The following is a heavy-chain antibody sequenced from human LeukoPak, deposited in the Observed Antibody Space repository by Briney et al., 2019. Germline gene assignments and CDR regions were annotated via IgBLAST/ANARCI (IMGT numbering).Heavy chain of an antibody. CDR1: GGTFSSYA. Sequence: VASVKVSCKASGGTFSSYAISWVRQAPGQGLEWMGGIIPIFGTANYAQKFQGRVTITADESTSTAYMELSSLRSEDTAVYYCAREDDYGGNSAYFQHWGQGTLVTVSS. V-gene: IGHV1-69*13. J-gene: IGHJ1*01. D-gene: IGHD4-23*01. CDR2: IIPIFGTA. CDR3: AREDDYGGNSAYFQH.